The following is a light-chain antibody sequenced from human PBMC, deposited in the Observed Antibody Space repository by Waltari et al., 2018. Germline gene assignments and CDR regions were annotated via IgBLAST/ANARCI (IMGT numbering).Light chain of an antibody. Sequence: SYELTQPPSVSVSPGQTARITCSGDALPKPYVHWYQQKPGQAPVMLIYKDNERPSGSPERFSGSSSETTVTLTISEVQAEDEADYYCQSADTTSVMFGGGTKVTVL. CDR3: QSADTTSVM. V-gene: IGLV3-25*03. CDR2: KDN. CDR1: ALPKPY. J-gene: IGLJ3*02.